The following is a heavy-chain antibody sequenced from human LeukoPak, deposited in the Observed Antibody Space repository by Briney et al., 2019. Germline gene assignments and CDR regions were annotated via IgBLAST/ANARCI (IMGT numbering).Heavy chain of an antibody. V-gene: IGHV3-30-3*01. CDR3: ARQRFDAAFDY. J-gene: IGHJ4*02. D-gene: IGHD3-9*01. CDR1: GFTFSSYA. Sequence: PGGSLRLSCAASGFTFSSYAMHWVRQAPGKGLEWVAVISYDGSNKYYADSVKGRFTISRDNSKNTLYLQTNSLRAEDTAVYYCARQRFDAAFDYWGQGTLVTVSS. CDR2: ISYDGSNK.